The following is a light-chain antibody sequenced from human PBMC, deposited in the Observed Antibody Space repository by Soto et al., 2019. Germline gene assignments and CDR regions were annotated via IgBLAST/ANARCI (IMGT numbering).Light chain of an antibody. CDR3: SSYAGSKNFIL. CDR2: EVN. J-gene: IGLJ2*01. Sequence: QSALTQPPSASGSPGQSLTVSCTGTSSDVGGYNYVSWYQLHPDKVPKLIIYEVNKRPSGVPDRFSGSKSGSTASLTVSGLQAEDEADYFCSSYAGSKNFILFGGGTKLTVL. CDR1: SSDVGGYNY. V-gene: IGLV2-8*01.